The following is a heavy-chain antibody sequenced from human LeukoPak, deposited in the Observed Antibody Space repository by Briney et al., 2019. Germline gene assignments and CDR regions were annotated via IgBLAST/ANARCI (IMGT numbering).Heavy chain of an antibody. J-gene: IGHJ4*02. D-gene: IGHD2-8*02. CDR3: ARTSGAFDY. Sequence: PSETLSLTCTVSGGSISNYYWSWIRQPPGKGLEWIGYIYYSGSTKYNPSLKSRVTISVDTSRSQFSLKLNSVTAADTAVYYCARTSGAFDYWGQGTLVTVSS. CDR1: GGSISNYY. V-gene: IGHV4-59*01. CDR2: IYYSGST.